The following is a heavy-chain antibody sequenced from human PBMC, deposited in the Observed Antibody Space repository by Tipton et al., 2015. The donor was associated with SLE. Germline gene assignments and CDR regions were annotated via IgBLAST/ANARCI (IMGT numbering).Heavy chain of an antibody. D-gene: IGHD3-22*01. CDR3: ARDSDSSGYYYYFDY. Sequence: GLVKPSETLSLTCTVSGGSISSNWWSWVRQPPGKGLEWIGEIYHSGSTNYNPSLKSRVTISVDKSKNQFSLKLSSVTAADTAVYYCARDSDSSGYYYYFDYWGQGTLVTVSS. J-gene: IGHJ4*02. CDR2: IYHSGST. CDR1: GGSISSNW. V-gene: IGHV4-4*02.